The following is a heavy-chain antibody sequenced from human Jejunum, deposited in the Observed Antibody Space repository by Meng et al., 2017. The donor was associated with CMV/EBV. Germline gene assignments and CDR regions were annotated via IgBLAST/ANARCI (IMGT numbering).Heavy chain of an antibody. CDR3: ARGSIFVSFDS. Sequence: PRDWGPARDKPSHTLSLTCSFPGGSIGSGDYSWSWIRQPPGKGLEWIGYIHDPGSTYYNPSLKSRVDISLGTSRNHFSLTLSSVTAEDTAVYFCARGSIFVSFDSWGQGTLVTVSS. V-gene: IGHV4-30-4*08. CDR1: GGSIGSGDYS. CDR2: IHDPGST. D-gene: IGHD3-3*01. J-gene: IGHJ4*02.